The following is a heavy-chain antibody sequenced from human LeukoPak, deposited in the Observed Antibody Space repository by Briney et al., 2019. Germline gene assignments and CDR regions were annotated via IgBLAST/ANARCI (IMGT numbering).Heavy chain of an antibody. CDR3: ARKRGTYSGSYFAFDI. D-gene: IGHD1-26*01. Sequence: PSETLSLTCTVSGGSISSSSYYWSWIRQPPGKGLEWIGYIYYSGSTNYNPSLKSRVTISVDTSKNQFSLKLSSVTAADTAVYYCARKRGTYSGSYFAFDIWGQGTMVTVSS. J-gene: IGHJ3*02. CDR2: IYYSGST. CDR1: GGSISSSSYY. V-gene: IGHV4-61*01.